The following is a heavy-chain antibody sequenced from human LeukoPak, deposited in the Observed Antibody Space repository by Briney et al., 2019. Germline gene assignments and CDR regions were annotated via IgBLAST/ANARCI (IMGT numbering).Heavy chain of an antibody. CDR3: AKPRPYGLRYFDWLLYYFDY. Sequence: ASVKVSCKASGYTFTSYDINWVRQATGQGLEWMGWMNPNSGNTGYAQKFQGRVTITRNTSISTAYMELSSLRSEDTAVYYCAKPRPYGLRYFDWLLYYFDYWGQGTLVTVSS. D-gene: IGHD3-9*01. J-gene: IGHJ4*02. CDR1: GYTFTSYD. V-gene: IGHV1-8*03. CDR2: MNPNSGNT.